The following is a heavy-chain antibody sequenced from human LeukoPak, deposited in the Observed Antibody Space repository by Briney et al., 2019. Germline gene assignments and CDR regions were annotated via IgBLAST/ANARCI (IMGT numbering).Heavy chain of an antibody. CDR1: GGSISSQY. J-gene: IGHJ6*03. CDR2: IYYSGST. V-gene: IGHV4-59*11. CDR3: ARGRQDYYYYMDV. Sequence: SETLSLTCTVSGGSISSQYWSWIRQPPGKGLEWIGYIYYSGSTNYNPSLTSRVTISVDTSKNQFSPKLTSVTAADTAVYYCARGRQDYYYYMDVWGKGTTATVSS.